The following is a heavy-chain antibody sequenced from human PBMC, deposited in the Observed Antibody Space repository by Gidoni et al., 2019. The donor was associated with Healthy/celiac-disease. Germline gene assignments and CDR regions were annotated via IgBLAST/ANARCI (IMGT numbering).Heavy chain of an antibody. CDR3: ARDPLDIYSGSYYITLDY. CDR1: GYTFTIYG. CDR2: ISTYNGNT. V-gene: IGHV1-18*01. D-gene: IGHD1-26*01. Sequence: QVQLVQSGAEVKKPGASVQVSCKASGYTFTIYGISWLRQDPGQGLEWIGWISTYNGNTNYAQKLQGRGPMTTDTSTRTAYMELRSLRSDDTAVYNCARDPLDIYSGSYYITLDYWGQGTLVTVSS. J-gene: IGHJ4*02.